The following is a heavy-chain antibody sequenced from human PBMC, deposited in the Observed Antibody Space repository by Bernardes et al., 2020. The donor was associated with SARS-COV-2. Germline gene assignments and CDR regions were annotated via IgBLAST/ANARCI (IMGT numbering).Heavy chain of an antibody. D-gene: IGHD4-4*01. V-gene: IGHV3-21*01. CDR2: ISSESTYI. CDR3: ARDRVPTTAYFYYYYGMDV. J-gene: IGHJ6*02. Sequence: GGSLRLSCAASGFSFSTYSMNWVRQAPGMGLEWISSISSESTYIYYADSVKGRFTISRDNNKNSLYLQMDSLRAEDTAVYYCARDRVPTTAYFYYYYGMDVWGQGTTVTVSS. CDR1: GFSFSTYS.